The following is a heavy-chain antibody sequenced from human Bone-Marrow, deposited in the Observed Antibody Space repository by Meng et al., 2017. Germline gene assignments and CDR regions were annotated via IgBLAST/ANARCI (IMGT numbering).Heavy chain of an antibody. V-gene: IGHV3-7*03. CDR3: ASYCGGDCYEGGY. D-gene: IGHD2-21*02. Sequence: GESLKISCVASGFTLSSYWMGWVRQAPGRGLEWVANIKQDGSEMYYVDSVKGRFTISRDNAKNSLYVQMNSLRSEDTAVYYCASYCGGDCYEGGYWGQGTLVTVSS. J-gene: IGHJ4*02. CDR2: IKQDGSEM. CDR1: GFTLSSYW.